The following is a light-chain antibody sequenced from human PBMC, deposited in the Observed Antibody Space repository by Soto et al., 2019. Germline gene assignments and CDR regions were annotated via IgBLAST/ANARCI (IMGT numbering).Light chain of an antibody. CDR3: QQYGSSPPLT. V-gene: IGKV3-20*01. J-gene: IGKJ4*01. CDR2: GAS. CDR1: QSVGSD. Sequence: EIVMTQSPATLSVSPGERATLSCRASQSVGSDLAWYQQKPGQAPRLLIHGASSRATGIPDRFSGSGSGTDFTLTISRLEPEDFAVYYCQQYGSSPPLTFGGGTKVDIK.